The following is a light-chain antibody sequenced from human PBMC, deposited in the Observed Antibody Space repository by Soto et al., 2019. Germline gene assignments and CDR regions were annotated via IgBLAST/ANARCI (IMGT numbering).Light chain of an antibody. CDR2: DAS. V-gene: IGKV1-5*01. CDR3: QQYTNTNNPWM. J-gene: IGKJ1*01. Sequence: DIQMTQSPSTLSASVGDRVTIPCRASQSISSWLAWYQQKPGKAPKLLIYDASSLESGVPSRFSGSGSGTEFTLTISSLQPDDSATYYCQQYTNTNNPWMFGQGTKVDI. CDR1: QSISSW.